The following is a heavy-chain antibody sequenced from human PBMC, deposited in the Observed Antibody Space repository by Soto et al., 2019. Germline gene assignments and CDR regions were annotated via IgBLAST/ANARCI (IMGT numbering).Heavy chain of an antibody. V-gene: IGHV3-11*01. Sequence: QVQLVESGGGLVKPGGSLRLSCAASGFTLSDYYMSWIRQAPGKGLEWVSYVSSSGNAIYYADSVKGRLTISRDNAKDSLYLQINSLRAEDTAVYYCARVTATVYFDCWGQGTLVTVSS. J-gene: IGHJ4*02. CDR1: GFTLSDYY. D-gene: IGHD5-18*01. CDR3: ARVTATVYFDC. CDR2: VSSSGNAI.